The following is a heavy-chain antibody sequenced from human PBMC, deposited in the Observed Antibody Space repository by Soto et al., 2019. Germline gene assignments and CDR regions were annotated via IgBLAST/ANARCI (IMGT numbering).Heavy chain of an antibody. CDR3: ARGISYYYDSSGPTTFDY. V-gene: IGHV4-34*01. CDR2: INHSGST. J-gene: IGHJ4*02. Sequence: ASETLSLTCAVYGGSFSGYYWSWIRQPPGKGLEWIGEINHSGSTNYNPSLKSRVTISVDTSKNQFSLKLSSVTAADTAVYYCARGISYYYDSSGPTTFDYWGQGTLVTVSS. CDR1: GGSFSGYY. D-gene: IGHD3-22*01.